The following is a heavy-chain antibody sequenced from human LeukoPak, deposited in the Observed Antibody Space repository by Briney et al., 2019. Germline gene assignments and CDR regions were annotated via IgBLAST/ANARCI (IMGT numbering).Heavy chain of an antibody. CDR2: IYYSGRA. J-gene: IGHJ4*02. Sequence: SETLSLTCTVSGGSMTGSDFYWGWIRQPPGKGLEWIGTIYYSGRAYYSPSLKSRVTISVDTSQHKFSLKLNSVTAADTAVYYCARGGGYDTDYWGQGTLVTVSS. CDR3: ARGGGYDTDY. V-gene: IGHV4-39*01. CDR1: GGSMTGSDFY. D-gene: IGHD5-12*01.